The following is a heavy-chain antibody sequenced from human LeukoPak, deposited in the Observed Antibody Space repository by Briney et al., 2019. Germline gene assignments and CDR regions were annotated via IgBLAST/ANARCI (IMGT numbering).Heavy chain of an antibody. J-gene: IGHJ5*02. CDR2: IYTSGIT. D-gene: IGHD3-16*01. V-gene: IGHV4-61*02. Sequence: SQTLSLTCTVSGGAISSESYYWSWIRQPAGKGLEWIGRIYTSGITNYNPSLKSRVTMSVDASKSQFSLNLSSVTAADTAVYYCARVLVLGELNWFDPWGQGTLVTVSS. CDR3: ARVLVLGELNWFDP. CDR1: GGAISSESYY.